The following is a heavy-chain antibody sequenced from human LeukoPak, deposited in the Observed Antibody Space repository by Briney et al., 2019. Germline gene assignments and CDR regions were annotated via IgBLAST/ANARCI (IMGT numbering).Heavy chain of an antibody. J-gene: IGHJ4*02. CDR1: GGSFSGYY. CDR2: INHSGST. V-gene: IGHV4-34*01. CDR3: ARGPDILTGYYDTTGDY. D-gene: IGHD3-9*01. Sequence: SETLSLTCAVYGGSFSGYYWSWIRQPPGKGLEWIGEINHSGSTNYNPSLKSRVTISVDTSKNQFSLKLSSVTAADTAVYYCARGPDILTGYYDTTGDYWGQGTLVTVSS.